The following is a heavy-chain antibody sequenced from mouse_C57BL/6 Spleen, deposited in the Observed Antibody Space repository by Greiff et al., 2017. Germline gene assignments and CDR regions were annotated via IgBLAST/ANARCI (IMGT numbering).Heavy chain of an antibody. J-gene: IGHJ3*01. CDR3: AGGGSVGFAY. D-gene: IGHD1-1*02. CDR1: GYAFSSSW. V-gene: IGHV1-82*01. CDR2: IYPGDGDT. Sequence: QVQLQQSGPELVKPGASVKISCKASGYAFSSSWMNWVKQRPGKGLEWIGRIYPGDGDTNYNGKFKGKATLTADKSSSTAYMQRSSLTSEDSAVCFSAGGGSVGFAYWGQGTLVTVSA.